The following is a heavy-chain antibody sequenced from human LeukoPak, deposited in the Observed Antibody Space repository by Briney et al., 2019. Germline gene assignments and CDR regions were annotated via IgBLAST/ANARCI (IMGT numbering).Heavy chain of an antibody. J-gene: IGHJ3*02. V-gene: IGHV3-30*18. Sequence: GGSLRLSCAASGFTFSSYAMRWVRQAPGKGLEWVALISYDGSNKYYADSVRGRFTISRDNSKNTLYLQMNSLRAEDTAVYYCAKFFTGEYVRAFDIWGQGTMVTVSS. CDR3: AKFFTGEYVRAFDI. CDR2: ISYDGSNK. CDR1: GFTFSSYA. D-gene: IGHD3-10*02.